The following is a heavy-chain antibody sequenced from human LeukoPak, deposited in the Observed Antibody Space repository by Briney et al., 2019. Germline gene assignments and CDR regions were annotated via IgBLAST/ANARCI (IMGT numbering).Heavy chain of an antibody. J-gene: IGHJ4*02. CDR2: IYSGGST. CDR3: ARESHNREWLRLFDY. Sequence: GGSLRLSCAASGFTVSSNYMSWVRQAPGKGLEWVSVIYSGGSTYYADSVKGRFTISRHNSKNTLYLQINSLRAEDTAVYYCARESHNREWLRLFDYWGQGTLVTVSS. V-gene: IGHV3-53*04. CDR1: GFTVSSNY. D-gene: IGHD5-12*01.